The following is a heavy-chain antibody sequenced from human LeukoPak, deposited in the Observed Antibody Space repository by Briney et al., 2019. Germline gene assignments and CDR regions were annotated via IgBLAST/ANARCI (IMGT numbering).Heavy chain of an antibody. J-gene: IGHJ6*03. CDR2: IYYSGST. CDR3: ARAYDYVWGSYRYTPLSSYYMDV. D-gene: IGHD3-16*02. V-gene: IGHV4-59*01. Sequence: SETLSLTCTVSGGSISSYYWSWIRQPPGKGLEWIGYIYYSGSTNYNPSLKSRVTISVDTSKNQFSLKLSSVTAADTAVYYCARAYDYVWGSYRYTPLSSYYMDVWGKGITVTVSS. CDR1: GGSISSYY.